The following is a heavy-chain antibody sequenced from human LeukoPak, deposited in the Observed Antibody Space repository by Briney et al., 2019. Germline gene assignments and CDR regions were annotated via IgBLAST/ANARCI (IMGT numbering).Heavy chain of an antibody. V-gene: IGHV3-9*01. D-gene: IGHD5-12*01. Sequence: PGRSLRLSCAASGFTFDDFAIHWVRQAPGKGLEWVSGISWNSDTMDYADSVKGRFTISRDNAKNSLYLQMNSLRAEDTAFYYCAKDISESRGYNYGGFDYWGQGTLVTVSS. CDR3: AKDISESRGYNYGGFDY. CDR2: ISWNSDTM. CDR1: GFTFDDFA. J-gene: IGHJ4*02.